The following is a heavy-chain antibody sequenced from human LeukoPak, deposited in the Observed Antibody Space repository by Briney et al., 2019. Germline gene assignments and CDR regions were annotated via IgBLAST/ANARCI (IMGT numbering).Heavy chain of an antibody. J-gene: IGHJ4*02. Sequence: GESLKISCKGSGYSFSNSWIAWVRQMPGEGLEWMGIIHPGDSDTRIRLSFQGLVTISADKSTSTAYLKWNSLKASDTAMYYCARGLFSHLDYFDNWGQGTLVTVS. CDR2: IHPGDSDT. CDR3: ARGLFSHLDYFDN. CDR1: GYSFSNSW. V-gene: IGHV5-51*01.